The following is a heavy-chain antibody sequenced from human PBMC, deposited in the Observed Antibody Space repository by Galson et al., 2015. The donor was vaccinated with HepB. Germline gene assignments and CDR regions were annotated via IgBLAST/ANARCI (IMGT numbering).Heavy chain of an antibody. Sequence: SLRLSCAASGFTFSSYAMHWVRQAPGKGLEYVSAISSNGGSTYYADSVKGRFTISRDNSKNTLYLQMSSLRAEDTAVYYCVVSFHLGTTIFGVANGGDYWGQGTLVTVSS. CDR3: VVSFHLGTTIFGVANGGDY. CDR2: ISSNGGST. J-gene: IGHJ4*02. CDR1: GFTFSSYA. V-gene: IGHV3-64D*06. D-gene: IGHD3-3*01.